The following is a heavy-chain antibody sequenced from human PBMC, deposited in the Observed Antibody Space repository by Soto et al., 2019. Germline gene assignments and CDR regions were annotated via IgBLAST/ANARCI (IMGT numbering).Heavy chain of an antibody. Sequence: SQTLSLTCAISGDSVSSNSAAWNWIRQSPSRGLEWLGRTYYRSKWYNDYAVSVKSRITINPNTSKNQFSLQLNSVTPEDTAVYYCARGVAARQVYWFDPWGQGTLVTVSS. D-gene: IGHD6-6*01. J-gene: IGHJ5*02. CDR3: ARGVAARQVYWFDP. V-gene: IGHV6-1*01. CDR1: GDSVSSNSAA. CDR2: TYYRSKWYN.